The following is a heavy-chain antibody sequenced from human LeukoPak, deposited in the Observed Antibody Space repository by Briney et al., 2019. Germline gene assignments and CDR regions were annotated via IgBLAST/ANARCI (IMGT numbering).Heavy chain of an antibody. V-gene: IGHV3-23*01. Sequence: AGGSLRLSCAASGFTFNTYAMSWVRQAPGKGLEWVSAITGTGGSTYYADSVKGRFTISRDNSKNTLYLQMNSLRAEDTAVYYCATRGYCSGTSCYAPQPWGQGTLVTVSS. J-gene: IGHJ5*02. D-gene: IGHD2-2*01. CDR3: ATRGYCSGTSCYAPQP. CDR2: ITGTGGST. CDR1: GFTFNTYA.